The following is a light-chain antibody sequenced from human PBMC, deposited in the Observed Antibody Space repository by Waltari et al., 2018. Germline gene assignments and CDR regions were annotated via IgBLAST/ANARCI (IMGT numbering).Light chain of an antibody. J-gene: IGKJ4*01. CDR1: QSVSYY. V-gene: IGKV3-11*01. CDR2: DTS. Sequence: ELLLTQSPATLSFSSGERATPSCRASQSVSYYLAWYQQTPGQAPRLLIYDTSNRATGIPDRFSGSGSETDFTLTISSLEPEDFAVYYCQQRRNWPLTFGGGTKVEIK. CDR3: QQRRNWPLT.